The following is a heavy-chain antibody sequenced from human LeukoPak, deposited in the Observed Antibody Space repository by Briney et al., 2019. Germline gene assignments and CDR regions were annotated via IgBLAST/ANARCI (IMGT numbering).Heavy chain of an antibody. D-gene: IGHD1-26*01. J-gene: IGHJ4*02. V-gene: IGHV1-46*01. CDR3: ARDARIVGAIDY. CDR2: INPSVDST. CDR1: GYTFTSNH. Sequence: ASVKVSCKASGYTFTSNHMHWVRQAPGQGLEWMGKINPSVDSTSYAQKFQGRVTMTTDTSTSTAYMELRSLRSDDTAVYYCARDARIVGAIDYWGQGTLVTVSS.